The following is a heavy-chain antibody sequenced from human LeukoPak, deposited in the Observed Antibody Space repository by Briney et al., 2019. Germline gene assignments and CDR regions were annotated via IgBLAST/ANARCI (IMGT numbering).Heavy chain of an antibody. D-gene: IGHD3-22*01. J-gene: IGHJ1*01. Sequence: GGSLRLSCAASGFTFSSYSMNWVRQAPGKGLEWVANIKQDGSEKYYVDSVKGRFTISRDNAKNSLYLQMNSLRAEDTAVYYCASYYDSSGYYPVPYFQHWGQGTLVTVSS. V-gene: IGHV3-7*01. CDR1: GFTFSSYS. CDR3: ASYYDSSGYYPVPYFQH. CDR2: IKQDGSEK.